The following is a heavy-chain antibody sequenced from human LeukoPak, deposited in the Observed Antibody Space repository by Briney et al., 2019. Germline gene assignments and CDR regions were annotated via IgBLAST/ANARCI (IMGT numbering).Heavy chain of an antibody. V-gene: IGHV4-34*01. CDR2: INHSGST. Sequence: PSETLSLTCAVFGGSFSGYYWSWIRQPPGKGLEWIGEINHSGSTNYNPSLKSRVTISVDTSKNQFSLKLSSVTAADTAVYYCARSFVIVVPAALIGGPRNYYGMDVWGQGTTVTVSS. CDR1: GGSFSGYY. D-gene: IGHD2-2*01. J-gene: IGHJ6*02. CDR3: ARSFVIVVPAALIGGPRNYYGMDV.